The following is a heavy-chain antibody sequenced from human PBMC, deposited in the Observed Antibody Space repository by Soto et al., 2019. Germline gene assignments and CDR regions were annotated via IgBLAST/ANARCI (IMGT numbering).Heavy chain of an antibody. D-gene: IGHD5-12*01. J-gene: IGHJ4*02. CDR1: GGTFSTST. V-gene: IGHV1-69*08. CDR3: VRDAPIGSVFSGYDAIDS. Sequence: QVQLEQSGTEVKKPGSSVKVSCKASGGTFSTSTFTWVRQAPGQGLEWMGRITPIFGTGDYAPKFQGRVLITADKSTSTVYMELSGLKAEDTAVFFCVRDAPIGSVFSGYDAIDSWGQGTLVTVSS. CDR2: ITPIFGTG.